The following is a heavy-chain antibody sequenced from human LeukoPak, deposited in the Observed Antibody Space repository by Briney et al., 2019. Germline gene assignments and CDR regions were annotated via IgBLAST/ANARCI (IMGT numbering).Heavy chain of an antibody. V-gene: IGHV3-53*01. Sequence: GGSLRLSCTVSGFTVSSNSWSWVRQAPGKGLEWVSFIYSGGNTHYSDSVKGRFTISRDNSKNTLYLQMNSLRAEDTAVYYCARDSYGDANFDSWGQGTLVTVSS. CDR1: GFTVSSNS. D-gene: IGHD4-17*01. CDR2: IYSGGNT. CDR3: ARDSYGDANFDS. J-gene: IGHJ4*02.